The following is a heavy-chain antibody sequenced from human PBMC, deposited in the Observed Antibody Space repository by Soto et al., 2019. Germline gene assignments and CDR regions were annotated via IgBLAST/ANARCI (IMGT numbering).Heavy chain of an antibody. CDR3: AASGSSGQFDH. CDR2: IYYSGST. V-gene: IGHV4-59*01. D-gene: IGHD3-10*01. Sequence: QVQLQESGPGLVKPSETLSLTCNVSGASISNYFWNWIRQSPGKGLEWIGYIYYSGSTYYNPSLKSRVTISVDTSKRQFSLKLSSVTAADTAVYYCAASGSSGQFDHWAQGTLVTVSS. CDR1: GASISNYF. J-gene: IGHJ4*02.